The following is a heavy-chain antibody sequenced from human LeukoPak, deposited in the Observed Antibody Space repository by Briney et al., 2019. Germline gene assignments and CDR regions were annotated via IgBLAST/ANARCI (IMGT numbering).Heavy chain of an antibody. Sequence: PSETLSLTCTVSGGSISSYRWSWIRQPAGKGLEWIGRIYTSGSTNYNPSLKSRVTMSVDTSKNQFSLKLSSVTAADTAVYYCARDPPRGWDAFDIWGQGAMVTVSS. CDR2: IYTSGST. D-gene: IGHD2-15*01. J-gene: IGHJ3*02. V-gene: IGHV4-4*07. CDR1: GGSISSYR. CDR3: ARDPPRGWDAFDI.